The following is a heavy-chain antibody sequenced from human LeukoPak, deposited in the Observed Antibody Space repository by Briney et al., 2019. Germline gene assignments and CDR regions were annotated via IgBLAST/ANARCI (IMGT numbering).Heavy chain of an antibody. Sequence: SETLSLTCAVYGGSFSGYYWSWIRQPPGKGLEWIGEINHSGSTNYNPSLKSRVTISVDTSKNQFSLKLSSVTAADTAVYHCARGRSRDWFDPWGQGTLVTVSS. CDR2: INHSGST. V-gene: IGHV4-34*01. CDR3: ARGRSRDWFDP. D-gene: IGHD3-10*01. CDR1: GGSFSGYY. J-gene: IGHJ5*02.